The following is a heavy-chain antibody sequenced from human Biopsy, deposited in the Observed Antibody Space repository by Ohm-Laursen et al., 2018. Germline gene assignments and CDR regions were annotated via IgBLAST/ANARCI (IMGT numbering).Heavy chain of an antibody. J-gene: IGHJ4*02. Sequence: GTLSLTCTVSGGYFTGHYWSWIRQPPGKGLEWIGHISCTGYTSYNASLKSRVTISVDTSRNHFSLRLSSLTAADTAVYYGARESNDFGGLYFPRWGQGTLLTVSS. V-gene: IGHV4-59*11. CDR3: ARESNDFGGLYFPR. D-gene: IGHD4-23*01. CDR1: GGYFTGHY. CDR2: ISCTGYT.